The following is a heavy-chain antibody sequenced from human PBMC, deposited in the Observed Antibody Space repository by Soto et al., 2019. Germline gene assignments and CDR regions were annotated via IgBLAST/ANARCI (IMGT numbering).Heavy chain of an antibody. CDR2: IYPSDSDT. J-gene: IGHJ5*02. Sequence: PGESLKISCKASGYSFTSYWIGWVRQMPGTDLEWMGIIYPSDSDTRYSPSFQGQVTISADRSISTAYLQWSSLKASDTAMYYCARVNKYSSPLQGRFDPWGQGTMVTVSS. D-gene: IGHD2-15*01. CDR3: ARVNKYSSPLQGRFDP. V-gene: IGHV5-51*03. CDR1: GYSFTSYW.